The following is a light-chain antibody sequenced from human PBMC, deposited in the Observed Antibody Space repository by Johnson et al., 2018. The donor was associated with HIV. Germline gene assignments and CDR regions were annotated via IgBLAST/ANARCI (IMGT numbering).Light chain of an antibody. V-gene: IGLV1-51*01. CDR2: DNT. CDR1: NSNIGDNY. Sequence: QSVLTQPPSVSAAPGQKVTISCSGSNSNIGDNYVSWYQQVTGTAPKLLIYDNTKRPSGIPDRFSGSKSGTSATLGITGLQTGDEADCYCGTWDSSLRTGFFGTGTKVTVL. J-gene: IGLJ1*01. CDR3: GTWDSSLRTGF.